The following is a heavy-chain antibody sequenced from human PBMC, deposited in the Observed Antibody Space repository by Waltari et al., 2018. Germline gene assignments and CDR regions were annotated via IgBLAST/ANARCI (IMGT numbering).Heavy chain of an antibody. CDR3: ARDYGDYVGYYYYYMDV. D-gene: IGHD4-17*01. J-gene: IGHJ6*03. V-gene: IGHV4-38-2*02. Sequence: QVQLQESGPGLVKPSETLSLTCTVSGYSISSGYYWGWIRQPPGKVLERIGSIYHSGSTYYNPSLKSRVTISVDTSKNQFSLKLSSVTAADTAVYYCARDYGDYVGYYYYYMDVWGKGTTVTISS. CDR2: IYHSGST. CDR1: GYSISSGYY.